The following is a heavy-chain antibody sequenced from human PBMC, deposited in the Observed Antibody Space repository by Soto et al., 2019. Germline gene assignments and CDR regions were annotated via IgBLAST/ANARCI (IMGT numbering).Heavy chain of an antibody. V-gene: IGHV4-59*01. CDR3: ARGVFWTGSQIYYLDY. D-gene: IGHD3-3*01. CDR2: IYYTGNT. CDR1: GGSISNYF. J-gene: IGHJ4*02. Sequence: SETLSLTCSVSGGSISNYFWSWIRQPPGKGLEWIGYIYYTGNTNFNPSLKSRVTMSVDTSKNQFSLRLSSVTAADTAVYHCARGVFWTGSQIYYLDYWGQGSLVTVSS.